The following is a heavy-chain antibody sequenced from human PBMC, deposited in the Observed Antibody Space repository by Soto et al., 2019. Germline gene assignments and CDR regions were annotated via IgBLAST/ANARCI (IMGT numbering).Heavy chain of an antibody. D-gene: IGHD2-21*02. Sequence: GSLRLSCAASGFTFDDYAMHWVRQAPGKGLEWVSLISWDGGSTYYADSVKGRFTISRDNSKNSLYLQMNSLRAEDTALYYCAKDKGGDHVRQYYYYFTDATVQGTTVT. V-gene: IGHV3-43D*04. J-gene: IGHJ6*02. CDR3: AKDKGGDHVRQYYYYFTDA. CDR2: ISWDGGST. CDR1: GFTFDDYA.